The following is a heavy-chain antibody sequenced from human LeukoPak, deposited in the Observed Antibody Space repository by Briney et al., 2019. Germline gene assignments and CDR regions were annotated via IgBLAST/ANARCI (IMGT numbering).Heavy chain of an antibody. CDR2: IYYSGST. CDR1: GGSISSYY. V-gene: IGHV4-59*01. Sequence: SETLSLTCTVSGGSISSYYWSWIRQPPGKGLEWIGYIYYSGSTNYNPSLKSRVTISVDTSKNQFSLKLSSVTAADTAVYYCERGGRGYCSGDSCYSYYFDYWGQGTLVTVSS. D-gene: IGHD2-15*01. CDR3: ERGGRGYCSGDSCYSYYFDY. J-gene: IGHJ4*02.